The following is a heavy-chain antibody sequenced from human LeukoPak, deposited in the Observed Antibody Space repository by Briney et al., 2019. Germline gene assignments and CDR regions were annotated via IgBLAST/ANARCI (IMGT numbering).Heavy chain of an antibody. V-gene: IGHV4-34*01. D-gene: IGHD3-10*02. CDR2: INHSEST. CDR3: ARGFFVRENPGSWFDP. CDR1: GGSFSGYY. J-gene: IGHJ5*02. Sequence: PSETLSLTCAVYGGSFSGYYWSWIRQLPGKGLEWIGEINHSESTNYNPSLKSRVTISVDTSNNQFSLKLSSVTAADTAVYYCARGFFVRENPGSWFDPWGQGTLVTVSP.